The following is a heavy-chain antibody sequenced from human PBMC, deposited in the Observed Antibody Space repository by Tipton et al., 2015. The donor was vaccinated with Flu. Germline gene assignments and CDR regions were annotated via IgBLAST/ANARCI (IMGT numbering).Heavy chain of an antibody. CDR1: GGSISSGGYY. V-gene: IGHV4-31*03. J-gene: IGHJ4*02. Sequence: TLSLTCTVSGGSISSGGYYWSWIRQHPGKGLEWIGYIYYSGSTYYNPSLKSRVTISVDTSKNQFSLKLSSVTAADTAVYYCQAYYYDSSGYRYFDYWGQGTLVTVSS. CDR3: QAYYYDSSGYRYFDY. CDR2: IYYSGST. D-gene: IGHD3-22*01.